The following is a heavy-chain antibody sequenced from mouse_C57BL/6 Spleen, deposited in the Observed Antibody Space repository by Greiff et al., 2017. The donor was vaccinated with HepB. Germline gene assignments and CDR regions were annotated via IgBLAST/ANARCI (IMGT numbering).Heavy chain of an antibody. CDR3: ARDGRLSFDY. CDR1: GFTFSDYY. J-gene: IGHJ2*01. D-gene: IGHD1-1*02. V-gene: IGHV5-16*01. CDR2: INYDGSST. Sequence: DVKLVESEGGLVQPGSSMKLSCTASGFTFSDYYMAWVRQVPEKGLEWVANINYDGSSTYYLDSLKSRFIISRDNAKNILYLQMSSLKSEDTATYYCARDGRLSFDYWGQGTTLTVSS.